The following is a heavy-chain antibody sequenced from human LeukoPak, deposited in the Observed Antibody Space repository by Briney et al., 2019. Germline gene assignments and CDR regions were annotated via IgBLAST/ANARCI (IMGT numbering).Heavy chain of an antibody. J-gene: IGHJ5*02. V-gene: IGHV3-11*04. Sequence: TGGSLRLSCAASGFTFSDYYMSWIRQAPGKGLEWVSYISSSGSTIYYADSVKGRFTISRDNAKNSLYLQMNSLRAEDTAVYYCARGKWLRKYSSSWYDWFDPWGQGTLVTVSS. D-gene: IGHD6-13*01. CDR3: ARGKWLRKYSSSWYDWFDP. CDR2: ISSSGSTI. CDR1: GFTFSDYY.